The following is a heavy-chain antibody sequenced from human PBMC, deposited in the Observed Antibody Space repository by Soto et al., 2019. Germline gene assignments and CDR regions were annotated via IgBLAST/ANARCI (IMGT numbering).Heavy chain of an antibody. CDR3: ARGLTTVTPATIKAHYYGMDV. Sequence: NPSETLSLTCTVSGGSISSNYYYWGCIRQPPGKGLEWIGNIYNSGSTYYNPSLKSRVTISVDTSKNQFSLKLRSVTAADTAVYYCARGLTTVTPATIKAHYYGMDVWGQGTTVTVSS. CDR1: GGSISSNYYY. D-gene: IGHD4-4*01. V-gene: IGHV4-39*01. CDR2: IYNSGST. J-gene: IGHJ6*02.